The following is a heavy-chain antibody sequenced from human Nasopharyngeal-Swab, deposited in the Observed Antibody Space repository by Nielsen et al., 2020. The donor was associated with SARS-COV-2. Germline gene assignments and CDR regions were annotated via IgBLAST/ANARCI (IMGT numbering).Heavy chain of an antibody. V-gene: IGHV3-21*01. D-gene: IGHD3-10*01. CDR2: INSSSTYI. CDR3: ARVLLRALGKFGEGYAFDI. J-gene: IGHJ3*02. CDR1: GFTFSSHS. Sequence: GGSLRLSCAASGFTFSSHSMNWVRQAPGKGLEWVSSINSSSTYIYYADSMKGRFTISRDNAKNSLYLQMNSLRVEDTAVYYCARVLLRALGKFGEGYAFDIWGQGTMVTVSS.